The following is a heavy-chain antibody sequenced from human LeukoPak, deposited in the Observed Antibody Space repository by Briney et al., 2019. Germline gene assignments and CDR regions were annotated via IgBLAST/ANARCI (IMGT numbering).Heavy chain of an antibody. CDR1: GYTFTDDY. CDR3: ARSPDILTGENFDY. Sequence: GASVKVSCKASGYTFTDDYVHWVRQAPGQGLEWMGWINPNSGVTNYAQKFQGRVTMTRDMSISTAYMELSRLRSDDTAVYYCARSPDILTGENFDYWGQGTLATVSS. V-gene: IGHV1-2*02. D-gene: IGHD3-9*01. J-gene: IGHJ4*02. CDR2: INPNSGVT.